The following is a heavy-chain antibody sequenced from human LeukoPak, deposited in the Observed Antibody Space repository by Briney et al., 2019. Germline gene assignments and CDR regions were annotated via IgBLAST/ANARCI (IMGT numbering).Heavy chain of an antibody. D-gene: IGHD3-16*01. CDR3: WVPATAGEGDY. CDR1: GVTFSGYW. V-gene: IGHV3-74*01. CDR2: INSDGSTT. J-gene: IGHJ4*02. Sequence: GGSLRLSCAVSGVTFSGYWMHWVRQTPGKGLVWISRINSDGSTTNYADSVNGRFTISRDNAKNTLYLQMNSLRVEDTAVYYCWVPATAGEGDYWGQGTLVTVSS.